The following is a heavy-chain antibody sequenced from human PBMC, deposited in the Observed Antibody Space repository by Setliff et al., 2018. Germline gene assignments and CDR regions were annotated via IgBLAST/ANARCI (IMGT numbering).Heavy chain of an antibody. Sequence: SVKVSCKASGSTFTSYYTHWVRQAPGQGLEWLGRIDPNSGGTDYAQRFQGRVTMSRDTSISTANTAYLQISNLETEDTGVYYCSRETWYDEGYTYMDVWGQGTAVTVSS. V-gene: IGHV1-2*05. CDR1: GSTFTSYY. J-gene: IGHJ6*03. CDR2: IDPNSGGT. CDR3: SRETWYDEGYTYMDV. D-gene: IGHD1-1*01.